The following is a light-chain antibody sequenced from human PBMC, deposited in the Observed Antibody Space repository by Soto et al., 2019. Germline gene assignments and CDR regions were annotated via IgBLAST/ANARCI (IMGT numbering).Light chain of an antibody. CDR1: SSDVGNYNL. Sequence: QSVLTQPASVSGSPGQSITISCTGTSSDVGNYNLVSWYQHHPGKAPKLMIYEVSKRPSGFSNRFSGSKSGDTASLTISGLQAEDEADYYCCSYAGSNYVFGTGTKVTVL. V-gene: IGLV2-23*02. CDR2: EVS. J-gene: IGLJ1*01. CDR3: CSYAGSNYV.